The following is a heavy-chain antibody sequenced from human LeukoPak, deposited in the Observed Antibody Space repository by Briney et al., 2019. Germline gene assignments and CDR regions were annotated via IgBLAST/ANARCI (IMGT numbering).Heavy chain of an antibody. D-gene: IGHD3-16*01. J-gene: IGHJ4*02. Sequence: SETLSLTCAVYGGSFSGYYWSWIRQPPGKGLEWIGEINHSGSTNYNPSLKSRVTISVDTSKNQFSLKLSSVTAADTAVYYCARAQDYHFDYWGQGTLVTVSS. CDR1: GGSFSGYY. CDR3: ARAQDYHFDY. V-gene: IGHV4-34*01. CDR2: INHSGST.